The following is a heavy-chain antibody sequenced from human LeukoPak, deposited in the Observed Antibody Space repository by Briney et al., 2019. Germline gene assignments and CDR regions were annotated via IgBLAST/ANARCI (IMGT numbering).Heavy chain of an antibody. V-gene: IGHV4-59*01. CDR3: AGAAGGMGYFDY. J-gene: IGHJ4*02. CDR1: GGSISSYY. D-gene: IGHD6-13*01. Sequence: SETLSLTCTVSGGSISSYYWSWIRQPPGKGLEWIGYMSYSGSTNYNPSLKSRVTISVDTSMNQFFLKLSSVTAADTAVYYCAGAAGGMGYFDYWGQGTLVTVSS. CDR2: MSYSGST.